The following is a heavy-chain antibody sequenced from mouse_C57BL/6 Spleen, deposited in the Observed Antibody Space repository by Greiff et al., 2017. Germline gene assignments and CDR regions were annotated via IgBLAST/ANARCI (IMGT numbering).Heavy chain of an antibody. D-gene: IGHD2-10*02. CDR3: ARSYGNYAWFAY. J-gene: IGHJ3*01. CDR2: LWSGGST. CDR1: GFSLTSYG. V-gene: IGHV2-2*01. Sequence: VKLMESGPGLVQPSQSLSITCTVSGFSLTSYGVHWVRQSPGKGLEWLGVLWSGGSTDYNAAFISRLSISKDNSKSQVFFKMNSLQADDTAIYYCARSYGNYAWFAYWGQGTLVTVSA.